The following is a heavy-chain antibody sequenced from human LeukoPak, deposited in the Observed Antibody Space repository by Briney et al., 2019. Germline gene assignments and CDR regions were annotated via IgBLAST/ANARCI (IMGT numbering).Heavy chain of an antibody. J-gene: IGHJ4*02. V-gene: IGHV3-23*01. CDR3: ATYRGKTVAATPFDY. D-gene: IGHD1-26*01. Sequence: GGSLRLSCEVSGLTFNNFAISWVRQAPGKRLEWVSAISGGGIATYYADSVKGRVAISRDNSKNTLYLQMNSLRVEDTAMYYCATYRGKTVAATPFDYWGQGTLVTVSS. CDR1: GLTFNNFA. CDR2: ISGGGIAT.